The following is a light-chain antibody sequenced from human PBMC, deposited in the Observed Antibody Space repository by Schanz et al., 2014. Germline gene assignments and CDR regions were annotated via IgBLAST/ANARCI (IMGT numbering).Light chain of an antibody. CDR2: GAS. Sequence: EIVMTQSPATLSVSPGERATLSCRASQSVTNNLAWYQQKPGQAPRLLINGASTRATGIPARFSGSGSGTEFNLTISSLQSEDFAVYYCQQYNNWPLLTFGGGTKVEIK. V-gene: IGKV3-15*01. J-gene: IGKJ4*01. CDR3: QQYNNWPLLT. CDR1: QSVTNN.